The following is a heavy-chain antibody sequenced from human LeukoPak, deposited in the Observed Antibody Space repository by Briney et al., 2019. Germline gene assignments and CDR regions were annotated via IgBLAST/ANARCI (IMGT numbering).Heavy chain of an antibody. CDR2: ISAYNGNT. CDR3: ARVPAAIDAFDI. J-gene: IGHJ3*02. Sequence: ASVKVSCKASGYTFTSYGISWVRQAPGQGLEWMGWISAYNGNTNYAQKLQGRVTITRNTSISTAYMELSSLRSEDTAVYYCARVPAAIDAFDIWGQGTMVTVSS. D-gene: IGHD2-2*01. V-gene: IGHV1-18*01. CDR1: GYTFTSYG.